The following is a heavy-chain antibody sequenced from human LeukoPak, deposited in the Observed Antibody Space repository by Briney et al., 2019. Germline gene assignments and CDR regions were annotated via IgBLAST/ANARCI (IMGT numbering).Heavy chain of an antibody. CDR3: SRGGYGDYNNWFDP. J-gene: IGHJ5*02. Sequence: GGSLRLSCAASGFTFSSFAMHWVRQAPGKGLEWVADIWYNGSNKYYAESVKGRFTISRDNSKNTLHLQMNSLRAEDTAVYYCSRGGYGDYNNWFDPWGQGTLVAVSS. D-gene: IGHD4-17*01. CDR1: GFTFSSFA. V-gene: IGHV3-33*01. CDR2: IWYNGSNK.